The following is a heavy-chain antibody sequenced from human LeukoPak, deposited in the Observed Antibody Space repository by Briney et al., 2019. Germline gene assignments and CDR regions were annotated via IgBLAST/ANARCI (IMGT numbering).Heavy chain of an antibody. CDR1: GGTFSSYA. Sequence: SVKVSCKASGGTFSSYAISWVRQAPGQGLEWMGGIIPIFGTANYAQKFQGRVTITADESTSTAYMELSSLRSEDTAVYYCAREASDIVAVPAANPYYYYYGMDVWGKGTTVTVSS. J-gene: IGHJ6*04. D-gene: IGHD2-2*01. CDR3: AREASDIVAVPAANPYYYYYGMDV. CDR2: IIPIFGTA. V-gene: IGHV1-69*13.